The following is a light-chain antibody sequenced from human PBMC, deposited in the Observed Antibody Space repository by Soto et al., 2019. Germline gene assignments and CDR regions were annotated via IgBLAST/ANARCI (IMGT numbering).Light chain of an antibody. V-gene: IGKV1-17*01. J-gene: IGKJ4*01. Sequence: DIQMTQSPSSLSASVGDRVTITCRASQGIRNDLGWYQQKPGKAPKRLIYDTSTLKSGAPSRFSGSGSGTEFTLTISSLQPDDFATYYCQQYENYPLTFGGGTKVDIK. CDR3: QQYENYPLT. CDR2: DTS. CDR1: QGIRND.